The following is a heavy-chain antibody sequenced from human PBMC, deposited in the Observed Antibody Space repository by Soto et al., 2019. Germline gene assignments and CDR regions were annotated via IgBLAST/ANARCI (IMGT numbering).Heavy chain of an antibody. D-gene: IGHD5-12*01. CDR2: INPSGGST. J-gene: IGHJ5*02. CDR1: GYTFTSYY. Sequence: QVQLVQSGAEVKKSGASVKVSCKASGYTFTSYYMHWVRQAPGQGLEWMGIINPSGGSTTYAQKFQGRVTMTRDTSTSTLYMELSSLTSEDTAVYYCARGFSEWFDPWGQGTLVTVSS. V-gene: IGHV1-46*01. CDR3: ARGFSEWFDP.